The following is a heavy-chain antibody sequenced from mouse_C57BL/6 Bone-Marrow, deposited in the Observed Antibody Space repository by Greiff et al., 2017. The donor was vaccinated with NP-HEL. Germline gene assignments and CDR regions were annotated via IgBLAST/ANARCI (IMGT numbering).Heavy chain of an antibody. Sequence: VQLKESGAELVRPGASVKLSCTASGFNIKDDYMHWVKQRPEQGLEWIGWIDPANGDTEYASKFQGKAPITADTSSNTAYLQLSSLTSEDTAVYYCTTDYYDYDGGSYWGQGTLVTVSA. CDR3: TTDYYDYDGGSY. CDR2: IDPANGDT. J-gene: IGHJ3*01. CDR1: GFNIKDDY. V-gene: IGHV14-4*01. D-gene: IGHD2-4*01.